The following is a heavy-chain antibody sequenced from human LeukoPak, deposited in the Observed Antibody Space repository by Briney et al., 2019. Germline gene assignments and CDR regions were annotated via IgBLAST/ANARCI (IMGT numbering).Heavy chain of an antibody. CDR1: GGSISSYY. CDR3: ARDQQYNRPAGWFDP. J-gene: IGHJ5*02. D-gene: IGHD1-1*01. CDR2: IYYSGST. V-gene: IGHV4-59*08. Sequence: SETLSLTCTVSGGSISSYYWSWIRQPPGKGLEWIGYIYYSGSTYYNPSLKSRVTISIDTSKNQFSLKLSSVTAADTAVYYCARDQQYNRPAGWFDPWGQGTLVTVSS.